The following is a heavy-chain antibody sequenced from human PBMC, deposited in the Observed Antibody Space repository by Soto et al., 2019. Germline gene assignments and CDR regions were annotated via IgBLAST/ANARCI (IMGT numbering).Heavy chain of an antibody. CDR2: ISSSSSYI. Sequence: EVPLVESGGGLVKPGGSLRLSCAASGFTFSSYSMNWVRQAPGKGLEWVSSISSSSSYIYYADSVKGRFTISRDNAKNSLYLQMNSLRAEDTAVYYCASLIAAAGSDWFDPWGQGTLVTVSS. V-gene: IGHV3-21*01. CDR1: GFTFSSYS. J-gene: IGHJ5*02. D-gene: IGHD6-13*01. CDR3: ASLIAAAGSDWFDP.